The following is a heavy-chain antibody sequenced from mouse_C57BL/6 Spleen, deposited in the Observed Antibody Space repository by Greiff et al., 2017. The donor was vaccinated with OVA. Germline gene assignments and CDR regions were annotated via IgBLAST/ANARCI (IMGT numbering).Heavy chain of an antibody. J-gene: IGHJ4*01. CDR1: GYTFTSYW. Sequence: QVQLQQPGAELVKPGASVKLSCKASGYTFTSYWMHWVKQRPGQGLEWIGMIHPNSGSTNYNEKFKSKATLTVDKSSSTAYMQLSSLTSEDSAVYYCARLTAYYSNYETMDYWGQGTSVTVSS. CDR2: IHPNSGST. CDR3: ARLTAYYSNYETMDY. V-gene: IGHV1-64*01. D-gene: IGHD2-5*01.